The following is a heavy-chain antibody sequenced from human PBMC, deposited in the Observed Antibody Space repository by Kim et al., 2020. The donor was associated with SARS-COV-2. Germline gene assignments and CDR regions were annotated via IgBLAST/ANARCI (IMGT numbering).Heavy chain of an antibody. D-gene: IGHD6-13*01. CDR2: INHSGST. Sequence: SETLSLTCAVYGGSFSGYYWSWIRQPPGKGLEWIGEINHSGSTNYNPSLKSRVTISVDTSKNQFSLKLSSVTAADTAVYYCARGGVAAAVVSYYYGMDV. CDR3: ARGGVAAAVVSYYYGMDV. V-gene: IGHV4-34*01. CDR1: GGSFSGYY. J-gene: IGHJ6*01.